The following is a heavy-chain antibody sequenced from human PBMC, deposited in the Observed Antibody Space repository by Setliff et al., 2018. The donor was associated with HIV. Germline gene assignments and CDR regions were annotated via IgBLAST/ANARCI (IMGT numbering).Heavy chain of an antibody. J-gene: IGHJ4*02. D-gene: IGHD3-22*01. CDR2: MNPNSGNT. Sequence: GASVKVSCKTSGGTFRTSVISWVRQATGQGLEWMGWMNPNSGNTGYAQKFQGRVTMTRDTSGSTAYVELSSLTSEDTAVYYCARGGTYYYDSSAYYNYWGQGTLVTVSS. CDR1: GGTFRTSV. V-gene: IGHV1-8*02. CDR3: ARGGTYYYDSSAYYNY.